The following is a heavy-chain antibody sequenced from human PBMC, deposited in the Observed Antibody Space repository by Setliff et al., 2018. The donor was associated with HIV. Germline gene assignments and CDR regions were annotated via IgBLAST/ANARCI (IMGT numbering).Heavy chain of an antibody. CDR2: IYHSGST. CDR3: ASRSSYVPLYFYYMDV. CDR1: GGSISSSTNW. V-gene: IGHV4-4*02. Sequence: SETLSLTCTVSGGSISSSTNWWTWVRQTPGKGLEWIGEIYHSGSTYYNLSLKSRVTISVDTSKNQFSLKLSSVTAADTAVYYCASRSSYVPLYFYYMDVWGKGTTVTVSS. J-gene: IGHJ6*03. D-gene: IGHD3-16*01.